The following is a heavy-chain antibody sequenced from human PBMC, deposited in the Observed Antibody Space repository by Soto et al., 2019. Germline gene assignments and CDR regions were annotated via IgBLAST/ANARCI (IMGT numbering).Heavy chain of an antibody. V-gene: IGHV1-24*01. CDR3: PTDHAAAAGTYPLYGYGFDI. Sequence: ASVKVSCKVSGYTLTELSMHWARQAPGKGLEWMGGFDPEDGETIYAQKFQGRVTMTEDTSTDTAYMELSSLRSEDTAVYYCPTDHAAAAGTYPLYGYGFDIWGQGTMVTVSS. CDR2: FDPEDGET. CDR1: GYTLTELS. J-gene: IGHJ3*02. D-gene: IGHD6-13*01.